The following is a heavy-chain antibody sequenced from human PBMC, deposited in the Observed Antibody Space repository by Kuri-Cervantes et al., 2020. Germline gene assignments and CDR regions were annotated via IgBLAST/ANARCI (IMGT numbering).Heavy chain of an antibody. J-gene: IGHJ3*02. V-gene: IGHV4-30-2*03. CDR1: GGSISSGGYS. CDR2: IYHSGST. D-gene: IGHD3-22*01. Sequence: SETLSLTCAVSGGSISSGGYSWSWIRQPPGKGLEWIGYIYHSGSTYYNPSLESRVTISVDTSKNQFSLKLSSVTAADTAVYYCARHHSSGYSSDDAFDIWGQGTMVTVSS. CDR3: ARHHSSGYSSDDAFDI.